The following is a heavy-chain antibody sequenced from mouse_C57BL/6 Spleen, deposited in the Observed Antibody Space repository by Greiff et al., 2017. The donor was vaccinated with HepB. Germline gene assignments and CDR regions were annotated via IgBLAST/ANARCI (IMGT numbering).Heavy chain of an antibody. J-gene: IGHJ2*01. D-gene: IGHD5-1*01. V-gene: IGHV1-64*01. CDR2: IHPNSGST. CDR1: GYTFTSDW. Sequence: QVQLQQPGAELVKPGASVKLSCKASGYTFTSDWMHWVKQRPGQGLEWIGMIHPNSGSTNYNEKFKSKATLTVDKSSSTAYMQLSSLTSEDSAVYYCAREGPLGNLDYWGQGTTLTVSS. CDR3: AREGPLGNLDY.